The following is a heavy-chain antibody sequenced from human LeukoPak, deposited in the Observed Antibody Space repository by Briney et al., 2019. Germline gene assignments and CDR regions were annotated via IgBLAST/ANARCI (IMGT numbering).Heavy chain of an antibody. CDR3: AKGGLRGWHDLAATNNWFDP. J-gene: IGHJ5*02. Sequence: GGSLRLSCAASRFTFNSYGMHRVRQAPSKGLEWVAVIWFDGSNKYYADSVKGRFTISRDNSKNTLYLQMNSLRAEDTAVYYCAKGGLRGWHDLAATNNWFDPWGQGTLVTVSS. V-gene: IGHV3-33*06. D-gene: IGHD2-15*01. CDR1: RFTFNSYG. CDR2: IWFDGSNK.